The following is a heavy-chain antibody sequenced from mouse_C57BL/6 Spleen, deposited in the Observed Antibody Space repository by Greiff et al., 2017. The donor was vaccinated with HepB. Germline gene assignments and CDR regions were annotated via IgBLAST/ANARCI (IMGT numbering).Heavy chain of an antibody. CDR3: ARTGFITTVVPDY. Sequence: QVQLQQSGAELMKPGASVKLSCKATGYTFTGYWIEWVKQRPGHGLEWIGEILPGSGSTNYNEKFKGKATFTADTSSNTAYIQLSSLTTEDSAIYYCARTGFITTVVPDYWGQGTTLTVSS. D-gene: IGHD1-1*01. V-gene: IGHV1-9*01. J-gene: IGHJ2*01. CDR1: GYTFTGYW. CDR2: ILPGSGST.